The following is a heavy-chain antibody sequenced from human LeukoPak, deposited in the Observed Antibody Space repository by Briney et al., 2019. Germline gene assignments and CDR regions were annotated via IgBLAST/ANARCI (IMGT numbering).Heavy chain of an antibody. CDR2: IYYSGST. CDR3: ARGPYSYGYYYYGMDV. J-gene: IGHJ6*02. D-gene: IGHD5-18*01. Sequence: TSETLSLTCTVSGGSISSSSYYWGWIRQPPGKGLEWIGSIYYSGSTYYNPSLKSRVTISVDTSKNQFSLKLSSVTAADTAVYYCARGPYSYGYYYYGMDVWGQGTTVTVSS. V-gene: IGHV4-39*01. CDR1: GGSISSSSYY.